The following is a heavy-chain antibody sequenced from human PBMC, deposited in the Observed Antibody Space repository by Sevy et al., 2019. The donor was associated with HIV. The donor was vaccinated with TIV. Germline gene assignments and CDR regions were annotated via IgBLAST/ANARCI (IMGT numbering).Heavy chain of an antibody. J-gene: IGHJ4*02. V-gene: IGHV3-30*04. D-gene: IGHD6-6*01. Sequence: GGSLRLSCAASGFTFSSYAMHWVRQAPGKGLEWMAVISYDGSNKYYADSVKGRFTISRDNSKNTLYLQMNSLRAEDTAVYYCARVGSIAARRGGLGYFDYWGQGTLVTVSS. CDR1: GFTFSSYA. CDR2: ISYDGSNK. CDR3: ARVGSIAARRGGLGYFDY.